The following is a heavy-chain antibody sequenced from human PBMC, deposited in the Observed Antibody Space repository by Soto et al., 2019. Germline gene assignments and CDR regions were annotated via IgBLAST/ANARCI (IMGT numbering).Heavy chain of an antibody. CDR3: ARVTLGYCISTSCFYDY. D-gene: IGHD2-2*01. Sequence: GGSLRLSCAASGFTFSSYGMHWVRQAPGKGLEWVSSISSRSSYIYYADSVKGRFTNSRDNAKNSLYLQMNSLRAEDTAVYYCARVTLGYCISTSCFYDYWGQGT. CDR2: ISSRSSYI. CDR1: GFTFSSYG. J-gene: IGHJ4*02. V-gene: IGHV3-21*01.